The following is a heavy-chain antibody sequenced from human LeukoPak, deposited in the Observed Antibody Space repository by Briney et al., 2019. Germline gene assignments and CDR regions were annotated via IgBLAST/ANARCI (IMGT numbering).Heavy chain of an antibody. V-gene: IGHV4-39*07. CDR3: MAGWDGVLFFDY. Sequence: SETLSLTCTVSGGSISSSSYYWGWIRQPPGKGLEWIGSIYYSGSTYYNPSLKSRVTISVDTSKNQFSLKLSSVTAADTAVYCCMAGWDGVLFFDYWGQGTLVTVSS. D-gene: IGHD1-26*01. CDR1: GGSISSSSYY. J-gene: IGHJ4*02. CDR2: IYYSGST.